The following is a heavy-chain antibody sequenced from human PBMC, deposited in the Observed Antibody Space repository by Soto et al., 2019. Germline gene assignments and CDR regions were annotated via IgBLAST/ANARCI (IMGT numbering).Heavy chain of an antibody. V-gene: IGHV1-2*02. CDR2: FNPNSGGT. Sequence: GASVKVSCKASGYSFTDPYIHWVRQAPGRGLEWMGWFNPNSGGTNYAQTFRGRVTMTRDTSISTAYMELSRLTSDDTAVYYCGRDLRLSGNRVDVWGQGTTVTVSS. J-gene: IGHJ6*02. D-gene: IGHD3-10*01. CDR1: GYSFTDPY. CDR3: GRDLRLSGNRVDV.